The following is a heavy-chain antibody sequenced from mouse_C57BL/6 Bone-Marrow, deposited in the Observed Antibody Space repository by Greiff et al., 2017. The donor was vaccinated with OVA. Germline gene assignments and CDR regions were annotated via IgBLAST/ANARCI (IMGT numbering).Heavy chain of an antibody. V-gene: IGHV5-9-1*02. CDR3: TRLLDAMDY. D-gene: IGHD2-1*01. J-gene: IGHJ4*01. CDR2: LSSGGDYI. CDR1: GFTFSSYA. Sequence: EVMLVESGEGLVKPGGSLKLSCAASGFTFSSYAMSWVRQTPEKRLEWVAYLSSGGDYIYYADTVKGRFTISRDNARNTLYLQMSSLKSEGTAMYYCTRLLDAMDYWGQGTSVTVSS.